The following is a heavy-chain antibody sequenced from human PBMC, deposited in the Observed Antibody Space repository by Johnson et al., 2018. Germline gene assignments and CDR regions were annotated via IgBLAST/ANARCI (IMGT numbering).Heavy chain of an antibody. J-gene: IGHJ3*02. CDR3: AKVRCGGDCNAFDI. D-gene: IGHD2-21*02. CDR2: ISWNSGSI. CDR1: GFTFDDYA. Sequence: VQLVQSGGGLVQPGRSLRLSCAASGFTFDDYAMHWVRQAPGKGLEWVSGISWNSGSIGYADSVKGRLAIPRDNPKNSLYLQINSLRAGDTALYYSAKVRCGGDCNAFDIWGQGTRVTVSS. V-gene: IGHV3-9*01.